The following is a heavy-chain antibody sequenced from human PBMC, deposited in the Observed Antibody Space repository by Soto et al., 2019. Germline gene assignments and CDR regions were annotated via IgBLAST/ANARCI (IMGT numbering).Heavy chain of an antibody. CDR2: IDYTGDNT. V-gene: IGHV3-23*01. CDR3: AKTSSGWSFDR. Sequence: EVQLLESGGGLAQPGGSLRLSCVASGFAFSSYAMSWVRQAPGKGLEWVSAIDYTGDNTYYADSVKGRFTISRDNSRLYLHMNSLRAEDTAVYHCAKTSSGWSFDRWGQGTLVTVSS. J-gene: IGHJ4*02. CDR1: GFAFSSYA. D-gene: IGHD6-19*01.